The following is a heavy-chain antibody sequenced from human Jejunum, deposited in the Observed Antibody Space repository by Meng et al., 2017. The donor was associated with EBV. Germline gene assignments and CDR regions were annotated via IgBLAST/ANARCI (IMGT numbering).Heavy chain of an antibody. CDR1: GNTLTELS. V-gene: IGHV1-24*01. CDR3: ARYFDGWNGDRFDP. CDR2: FDFEDGET. D-gene: IGHD3-9*01. Sequence: QVQLVQVGAEVKQPGASVKVSCKVSGNTLTELSMHWVRQAPGKGLEWMGGFDFEDGETIYAQKFQGRVTMTEDTSTDTAYMELSSLRSEDTAVYYCARYFDGWNGDRFDPWGQGTLVTVSS. J-gene: IGHJ5*02.